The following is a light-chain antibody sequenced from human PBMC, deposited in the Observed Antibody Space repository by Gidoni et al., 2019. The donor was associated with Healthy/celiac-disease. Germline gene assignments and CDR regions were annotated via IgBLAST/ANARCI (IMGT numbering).Light chain of an antibody. CDR2: GAS. J-gene: IGKJ2*01. Sequence: EIVLTQSPGTLSLSPGESATLSCRASQSVSSSYLAWYQQKPGQAPRLLIYGASSRATGIPDRFSGSGSGTDFTLTISRLEPEDFVVYYCQQYGSSSYTFGQGTKLEIK. CDR1: QSVSSSY. CDR3: QQYGSSSYT. V-gene: IGKV3-20*01.